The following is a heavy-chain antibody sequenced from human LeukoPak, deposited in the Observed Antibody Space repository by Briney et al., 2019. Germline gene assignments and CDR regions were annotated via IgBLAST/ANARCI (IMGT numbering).Heavy chain of an antibody. V-gene: IGHV3-30*03. CDR3: ARVVGPRLLGRSGDY. J-gene: IGHJ4*02. CDR2: ISYDGSNK. D-gene: IGHD2-15*01. Sequence: GGSLRLSCAASGFTFSSYGMHWVRQAPGKGLEWVAVISYDGSNKYYADSVKGRFTISRDNSKNTLYLQMNSLRAEDTAVYYCARVVGPRLLGRSGDYWGQGTLVTVSS. CDR1: GFTFSSYG.